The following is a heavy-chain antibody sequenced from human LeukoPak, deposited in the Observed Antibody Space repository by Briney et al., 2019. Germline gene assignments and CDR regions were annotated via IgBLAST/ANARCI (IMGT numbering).Heavy chain of an antibody. CDR3: ARDARVFYDSSGYYYDWFDP. Sequence: SVKVSCKASGGTFSSYAISWVRQAPGQGLEWMGGIIPIFGTANYAQKFQGRVTITADESTSTAYMELSSLRSEDTAVYYCARDARVFYDSSGYYYDWFDPWGRGTLVTVSS. D-gene: IGHD3-22*01. V-gene: IGHV1-69*13. CDR1: GGTFSSYA. J-gene: IGHJ5*02. CDR2: IIPIFGTA.